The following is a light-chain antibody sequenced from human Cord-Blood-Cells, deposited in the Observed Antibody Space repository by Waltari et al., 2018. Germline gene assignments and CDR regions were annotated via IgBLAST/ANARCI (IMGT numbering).Light chain of an antibody. J-gene: IGKJ2*01. CDR1: QSVSSSY. Sequence: EIVLTQSPGPLSLSPGERATLSCRASQSVSSSYLAWYQQKTGQAPRLLIHGASSRATGIPDRFSGSGSGTDFTLTISRLEPEDFAVYYCQQYGSSPPYTFGQGTKLEIK. CDR2: GAS. CDR3: QQYGSSPPYT. V-gene: IGKV3-20*01.